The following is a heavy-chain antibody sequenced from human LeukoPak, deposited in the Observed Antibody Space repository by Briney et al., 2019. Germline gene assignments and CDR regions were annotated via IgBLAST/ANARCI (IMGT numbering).Heavy chain of an antibody. V-gene: IGHV3-30-3*01. CDR1: GFTFSSYA. J-gene: IGHJ4*02. CDR2: ISYDGSNK. D-gene: IGHD5-18*01. Sequence: GGSLRLSCAASGFTFSSYAMHWVRQAPGKGLEWVAVISYDGSNKYYADSVKGRFTISRDNSKNSLYLQMNSLRAEDTAVYYCARDWAVDTAMVDYFDYWGQGTLVTVSS. CDR3: ARDWAVDTAMVDYFDY.